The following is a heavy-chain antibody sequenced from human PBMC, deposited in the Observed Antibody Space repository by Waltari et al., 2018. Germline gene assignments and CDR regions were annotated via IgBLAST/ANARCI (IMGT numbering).Heavy chain of an antibody. Sequence: QVQLVQSGAEVKKPGSSVKVSCKASGGSFSSDAISWVRQAPGQWLEWMGGIIPILGIANYAQKFQGRVTITADKSTSTAYMELSSLRSEDTAVYYCARERGYSGYDWDYWGQGTLVTVSS. V-gene: IGHV1-69*10. CDR1: GGSFSSDA. CDR3: ARERGYSGYDWDY. J-gene: IGHJ4*02. CDR2: IIPILGIA. D-gene: IGHD5-12*01.